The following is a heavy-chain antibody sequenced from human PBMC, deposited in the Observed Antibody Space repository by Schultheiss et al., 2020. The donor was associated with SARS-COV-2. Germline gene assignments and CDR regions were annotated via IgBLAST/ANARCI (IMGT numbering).Heavy chain of an antibody. CDR1: GGPISSGGYY. CDR2: IYYSGST. J-gene: IGHJ3*02. Sequence: SETLSLTCTVSGGPISSGGYYWSWIRQHPGKGLEWIGYIYYSGSTYYNPSLKSRVTISVDTSKNQFSLKLSSVTAADTAVYYCARDYYDSGYAFDILGQGTMVTVSS. D-gene: IGHD3-22*01. V-gene: IGHV4-31*03. CDR3: ARDYYDSGYAFDI.